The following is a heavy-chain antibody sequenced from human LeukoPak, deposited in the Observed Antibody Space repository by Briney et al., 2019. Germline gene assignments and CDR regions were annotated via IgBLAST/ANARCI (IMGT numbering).Heavy chain of an antibody. V-gene: IGHV3-11*01. CDR1: GFTFSDYY. CDR3: ARGRPPGPYYYMDV. CDR2: ISSSGSTI. J-gene: IGHJ6*03. Sequence: GGSLRLSCAASGFTFSDYYMSWIRQAPGKGLEWVSYISSSGSTIYYADSVEGRFTISRDNAKNSLYLQMNSLRAEDTAAYYCARGRPPGPYYYMDVWGKGTTVTVSS.